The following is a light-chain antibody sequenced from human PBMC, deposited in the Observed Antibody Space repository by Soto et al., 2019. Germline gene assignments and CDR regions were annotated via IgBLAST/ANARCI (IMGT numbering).Light chain of an antibody. CDR1: QSVSSSY. CDR3: QQYGSSSWT. V-gene: IGKV3-20*01. CDR2: GTS. Sequence: EIVLTPSPGTLSLSPGERATLSCRASQSVSSSYLAWYQQKPGQAPRLLIYGTSSRATAIPDRFSGSGSGTDFTLTISRLEPEGFAVYYCQQYGSSSWTFGQGTKVDIK. J-gene: IGKJ1*01.